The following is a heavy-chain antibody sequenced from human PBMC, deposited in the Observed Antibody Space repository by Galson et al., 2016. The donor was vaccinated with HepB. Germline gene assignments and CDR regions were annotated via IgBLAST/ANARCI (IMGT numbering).Heavy chain of an antibody. V-gene: IGHV4-39*01. J-gene: IGHJ6*02. CDR2: IYYSGNN. D-gene: IGHD6-13*01. CDR1: GGSISSRNHY. Sequence: ETLSLTCTVSGGSISSRNHYWGWIRQTPGKGLEWIGSIYYSGNNYYNPSLKSRATISVDTSKKQFYLKLSSVTAADTAIYYCVRLGYSSSRWYESWYYYDGMDVGGQGTTGTVSS. CDR3: VRLGYSSSRWYESWYYYDGMDV.